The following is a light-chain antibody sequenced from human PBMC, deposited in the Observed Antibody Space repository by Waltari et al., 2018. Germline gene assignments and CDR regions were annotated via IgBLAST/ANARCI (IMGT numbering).Light chain of an antibody. J-gene: IGKJ4*01. CDR3: QQRYNWPPLT. CDR2: DAS. Sequence: VVLTQSPVTLSLSPGETATLSCRASQTIGTYLAWYQHKLGQSPRLLIYDASTRATGIPARFSGSGSGTDFPLTISGLEAEDSAFYYCQQRYNWPPLTFGGGTKVQTK. CDR1: QTIGTY. V-gene: IGKV3-11*01.